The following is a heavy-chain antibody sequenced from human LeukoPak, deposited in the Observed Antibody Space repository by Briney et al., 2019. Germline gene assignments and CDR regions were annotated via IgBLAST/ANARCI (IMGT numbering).Heavy chain of an antibody. Sequence: GGSLRLSWAASGFTFSSYSMNWVRQAPGKGLEWVSSISSSSSYIYYADSVKGRFTISRDNAKNSLYLQMNSLRAEDTAVYYCARGGGYSYGPSDYCGQGTLVTVSS. CDR3: ARGGGYSYGPSDY. CDR2: ISSSSSYI. J-gene: IGHJ4*02. V-gene: IGHV3-21*01. CDR1: GFTFSSYS. D-gene: IGHD5-18*01.